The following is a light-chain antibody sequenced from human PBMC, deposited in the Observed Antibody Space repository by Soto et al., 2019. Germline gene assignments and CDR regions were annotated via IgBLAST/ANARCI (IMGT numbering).Light chain of an antibody. CDR1: LSVSVY. CDR3: HQRQYWPPIT. V-gene: IGKV3-11*01. CDR2: DAS. Sequence: VVLTQSPATLSLSPGERATLSCRTSLSVSVYLDWYQQQPGQAPRLLISDASNRATGIPARFSGSGSGTDITLTISSLEPADFAVYYCHQRQYWPPITFGQGTRLEIK. J-gene: IGKJ5*01.